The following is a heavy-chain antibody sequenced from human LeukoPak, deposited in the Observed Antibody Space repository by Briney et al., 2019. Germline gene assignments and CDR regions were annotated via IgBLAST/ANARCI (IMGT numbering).Heavy chain of an antibody. CDR2: IAGNNGYT. Sequence: GASVTVSCTTSGYTFSDYGISWVRQAPGQGLEWVGWIAGNNGYTNYAPSLKGRVTVTADTSAKTVYMELTSLKSDDTAVYYCARDQRNRGSYRFEYWGQGTLVTVSS. CDR3: ARDQRNRGSYRFEY. D-gene: IGHD1-26*01. V-gene: IGHV1-18*01. CDR1: GYTFSDYG. J-gene: IGHJ4*02.